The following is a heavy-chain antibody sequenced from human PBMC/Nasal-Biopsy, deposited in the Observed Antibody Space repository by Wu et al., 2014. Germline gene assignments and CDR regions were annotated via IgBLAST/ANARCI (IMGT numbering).Heavy chain of an antibody. D-gene: IGHD6-13*01. CDR2: IHPSDSDT. J-gene: IGHJ4*02. V-gene: IGHV5-51*03. Sequence: GAEVKKPGEPLKISCKGSGYSFTTYWIAWVRQMPGKGLEWMGVIHPSDSDTRYGPSFQGRVTISVDKSINTAYLRWNSLKASDTAMYYCARATLSASWYVFHSWGQGTLVTVSS. CDR1: GYSFTTYW. CDR3: ARATLSASWYVFHS.